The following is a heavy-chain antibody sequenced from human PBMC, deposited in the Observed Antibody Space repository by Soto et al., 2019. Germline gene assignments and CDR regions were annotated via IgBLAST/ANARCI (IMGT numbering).Heavy chain of an antibody. V-gene: IGHV6-1*01. J-gene: IGHJ4*02. CDR3: ARAQSRITIFGVVTNFVS. CDR2: TYYRSKWYN. D-gene: IGHD3-3*01. Sequence: PSQTLSLTCAISGDSVSSNSAAWNWIRQSPSRGLEWLGRTYYRSKWYNDYAVSVKSRITINPDTSKNQFSLQLNSVTPEDTAVYYCARAQSRITIFGVVTNFVSWGQGTLVTVSS. CDR1: GDSVSSNSAA.